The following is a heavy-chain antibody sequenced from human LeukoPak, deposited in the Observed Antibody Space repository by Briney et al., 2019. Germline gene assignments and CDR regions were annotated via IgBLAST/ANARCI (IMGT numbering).Heavy chain of an antibody. CDR3: ARGVPSYTYYDFWSGYYDY. CDR1: GGSISSGGYY. J-gene: IGHJ4*02. CDR2: IYYSGST. Sequence: SQTLSLTCTVSGGSISSGGYYWSWIRQHPGKGLEWIGYIYYSGSTYHNPSLKSRVTISVDTSKNQFSLKLSSVTAADTAVYYCARGVPSYTYYDFWSGYYDYWGQGTLVTVSS. V-gene: IGHV4-31*03. D-gene: IGHD3-3*01.